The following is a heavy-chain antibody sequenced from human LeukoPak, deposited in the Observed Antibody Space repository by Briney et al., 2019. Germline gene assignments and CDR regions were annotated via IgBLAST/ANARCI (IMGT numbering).Heavy chain of an antibody. Sequence: GESLKISCKGSGYSFTSYWIGWVRQMPGKGLEWMGIISPGDSDTRYSPSFQGQVTISADKSISTAYLQWSSLRASDTAIYYCASEYCSGGNCYFDYWGQGTLVTVSS. CDR3: ASEYCSGGNCYFDY. CDR2: ISPGDSDT. CDR1: GYSFTSYW. V-gene: IGHV5-51*01. D-gene: IGHD2-15*01. J-gene: IGHJ4*02.